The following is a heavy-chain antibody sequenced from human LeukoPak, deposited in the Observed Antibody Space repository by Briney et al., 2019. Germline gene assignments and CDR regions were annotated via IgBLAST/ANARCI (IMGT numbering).Heavy chain of an antibody. V-gene: IGHV4-34*01. D-gene: IGHD3-10*01. Sequence: SETLSLTCAVYGGSFSGYYWSWIRQPPGKGLECSGEINHSGITNYNPSLKSRVTISVDTSTTQSSLKLSSVTAAATAVYYCARRLVRGVIAGYFDYWGQGTLVTVSS. J-gene: IGHJ4*02. CDR3: ARRLVRGVIAGYFDY. CDR1: GGSFSGYY. CDR2: INHSGIT.